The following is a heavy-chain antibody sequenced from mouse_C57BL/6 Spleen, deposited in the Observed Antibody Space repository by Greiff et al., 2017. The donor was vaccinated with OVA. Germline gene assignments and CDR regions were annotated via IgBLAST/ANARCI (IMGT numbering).Heavy chain of an antibody. CDR2: ISNGGGST. V-gene: IGHV5-12*01. CDR1: GFTFSDYY. CDR3: ARMGITAYFDY. Sequence: DVQLVESGGGLVQPGGSLKLSCAASGFTFSDYYMYWVRQSPEKRLEWVGYISNGGGSTYYTDNVKGRVTLSRDNAKNTLYLQMSRLKSEDTAMYYCARMGITAYFDYWGQGTTLTVSS. J-gene: IGHJ2*01. D-gene: IGHD2-4*01.